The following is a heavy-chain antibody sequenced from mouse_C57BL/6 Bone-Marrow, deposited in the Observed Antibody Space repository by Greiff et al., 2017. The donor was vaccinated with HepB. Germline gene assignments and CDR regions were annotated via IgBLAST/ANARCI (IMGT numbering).Heavy chain of an antibody. J-gene: IGHJ3*01. D-gene: IGHD2-3*01. CDR1: GFTFSSYG. CDR2: ISSGGSYT. CDR3: ARQGFYDGYYEAY. V-gene: IGHV5-6*02. Sequence: EVKVEESGGDLVKPGGSLKLSCAASGFTFSSYGMSWVRQTPDKRLEWVATISSGGSYTYYTDSVTGRFTISRDNAKNTLYLQMSSLKSEDNAMYYCARQGFYDGYYEAYWGQGTLVTVSA.